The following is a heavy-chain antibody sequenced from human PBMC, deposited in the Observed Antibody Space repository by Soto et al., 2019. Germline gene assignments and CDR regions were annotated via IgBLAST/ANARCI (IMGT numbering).Heavy chain of an antibody. V-gene: IGHV3-30*18. Sequence: PGGSLRLSCAASGFTFSSYGMHWVRQAPGKGLEWVAVISYDGSNKYYADSVKGRFTISRDNSKNTLYLQMNSLRAEDTAVYYCAKDKGRQYYYYGMDVWGQGTTVTVSS. CDR3: AKDKGRQYYYYGMDV. D-gene: IGHD1-26*01. CDR2: ISYDGSNK. J-gene: IGHJ6*02. CDR1: GFTFSSYG.